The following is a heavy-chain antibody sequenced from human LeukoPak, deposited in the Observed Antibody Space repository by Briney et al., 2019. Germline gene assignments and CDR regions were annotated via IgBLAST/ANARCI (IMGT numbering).Heavy chain of an antibody. CDR1: GGSISSYY. V-gene: IGHV4-4*07. CDR2: IYTSGST. CDR3: AREDRYCSGGSCYA. J-gene: IGHJ5*02. Sequence: SETLSLTCTVSGGSISSYYWNWIRQPAGKGLEWIGRIYTSGSTNYNPSLKSRVTISVDTSKNQFSLKLSSVIAADTAMYYCAREDRYCSGGSCYAWGQGTLVTVSS. D-gene: IGHD2-15*01.